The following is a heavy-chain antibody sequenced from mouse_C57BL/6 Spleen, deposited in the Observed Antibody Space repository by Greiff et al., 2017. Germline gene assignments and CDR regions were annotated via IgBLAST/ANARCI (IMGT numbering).Heavy chain of an antibody. V-gene: IGHV2-6-1*01. Sequence: QVQLKQSGPGLVAPSQSLSITCTVSGFSLTSYGVHWVRQPPGKGLEWLVVIWSDGSTTYNSALKSRLSISKDNSKSQVFLKMNSLQTDDTAMYYCARHVDGYYGAMDYWGQGTSGTVSS. D-gene: IGHD2-3*01. J-gene: IGHJ4*01. CDR1: GFSLTSYG. CDR3: ARHVDGYYGAMDY. CDR2: IWSDGST.